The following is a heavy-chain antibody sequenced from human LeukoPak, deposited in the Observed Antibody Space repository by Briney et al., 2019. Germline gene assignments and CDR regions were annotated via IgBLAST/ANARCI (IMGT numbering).Heavy chain of an antibody. CDR2: INPNSGGT. J-gene: IGHJ4*02. CDR1: GYTFTGYY. V-gene: IGHV1-2*02. D-gene: IGHD3-22*01. CDR3: ASYYYDSSGYSDYFDY. Sequence: GASVKVSCKASGYTFTGYYMHWVRQAPAQGLEWMGWINPNSGGTNYAQKFQGRVTMTRDTSISTAYMELSRLRSDDTAVYYCASYYYDSSGYSDYFDYWGQGTLVTVSS.